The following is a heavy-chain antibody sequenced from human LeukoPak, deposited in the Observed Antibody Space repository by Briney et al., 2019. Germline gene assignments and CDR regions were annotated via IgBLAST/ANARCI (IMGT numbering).Heavy chain of an antibody. CDR3: ARREFTSAFDI. J-gene: IGHJ3*02. CDR2: IYYSGST. V-gene: IGHV4-39*01. Sequence: SETLSLTCTVSGGSISSTTNYWGWIRQPPGKGLEWIGNIYYSGSTYYNPSLKSRVTISVDTSGNQFFLKLSSVTAADMAVYYCARREFTSAFDIWGQGTMVPVFS. D-gene: IGHD3-10*01. CDR1: GGSISSTTNY.